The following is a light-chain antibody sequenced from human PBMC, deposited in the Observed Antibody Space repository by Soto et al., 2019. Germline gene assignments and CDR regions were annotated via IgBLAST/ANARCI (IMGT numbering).Light chain of an antibody. CDR3: QQYGSSPFT. CDR1: QSVSSSY. CDR2: GAS. V-gene: IGKV3-20*01. J-gene: IGKJ3*01. Sequence: ESVLTQSPGTLSMSPGERATLSWRASQSVSSSYSAWYQQKPGQAPRLLIYGASSRATGIPDRFSGSGSGTDFTLTISRLEPEDFAVYYCQQYGSSPFTFGPGTKVDIK.